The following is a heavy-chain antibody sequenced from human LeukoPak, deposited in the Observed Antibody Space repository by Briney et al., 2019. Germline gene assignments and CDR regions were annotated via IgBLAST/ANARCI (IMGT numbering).Heavy chain of an antibody. CDR2: LSGSGAST. V-gene: IGHV3-23*01. J-gene: IGHJ4*02. CDR3: AKDIVVVPAATALWDY. D-gene: IGHD2-2*01. CDR1: GFTFSSYA. Sequence: GGSLRLSCAASGFTFSSYAMSWVRQAPGKGLEWVSALSGSGASTYYADSVRGRFTISRDNSKNTLYLQMNSLRAEDTAIYYCAKDIVVVPAATALWDYWGQGTLVTVSS.